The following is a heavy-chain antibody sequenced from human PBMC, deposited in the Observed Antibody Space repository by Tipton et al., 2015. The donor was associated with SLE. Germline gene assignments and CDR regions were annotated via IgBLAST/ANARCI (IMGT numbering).Heavy chain of an antibody. CDR2: INHSGST. CDR1: GGSFSGYY. V-gene: IGHV4-34*01. J-gene: IGHJ3*02. D-gene: IGHD7-27*01. CDR3: ARRGGNWGSGDHEDAFDI. Sequence: LRLSCAVYGGSFSGYYWSWIRQPPGKGLEWIGEINHSGSTNYNPSLKSRVTISIDTSKNQFSLKLSSVTAADTAVYYCARRGGNWGSGDHEDAFDIWGQGTMATVSS.